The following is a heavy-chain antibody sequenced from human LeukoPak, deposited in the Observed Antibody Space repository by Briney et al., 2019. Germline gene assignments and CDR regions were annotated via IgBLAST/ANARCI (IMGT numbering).Heavy chain of an antibody. D-gene: IGHD3-22*01. CDR3: AKAPPAYYYDSSGYSEVDY. V-gene: IGHV3-23*01. J-gene: IGHJ4*02. CDR1: GFTFSSYA. Sequence: PGGSLRLSCAASGFTFSSYAMSWVRQAPGKGLEWVSAISGSGGSTYYADSVKGRFTISRDNSKNTLYLQMNSLRAEDTAVYYCAKAPPAYYYDSSGYSEVDYWGQGTLVTVSS. CDR2: ISGSGGST.